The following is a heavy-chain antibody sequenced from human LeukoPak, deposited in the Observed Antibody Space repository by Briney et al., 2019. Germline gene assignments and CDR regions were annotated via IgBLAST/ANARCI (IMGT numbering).Heavy chain of an antibody. CDR2: MNPNSGNT. J-gene: IGHJ3*02. CDR3: ARKGVAFYDAFDI. D-gene: IGHD2/OR15-2a*01. CDR1: GYTFTSYG. Sequence: ASVKVSCKASGYTFTSYGINWVRQATGQGPEWMGWMNPNSGNTGYAQKFQGRVTITTNTSISTAYMELSSLRSEDTAVYYCARKGVAFYDAFDIWGQGSMVTVSS. V-gene: IGHV1-8*01.